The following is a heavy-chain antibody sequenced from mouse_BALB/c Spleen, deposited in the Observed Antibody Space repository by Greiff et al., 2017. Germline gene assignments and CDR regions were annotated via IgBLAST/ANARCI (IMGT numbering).Heavy chain of an antibody. J-gene: IGHJ3*01. CDR3: ARETARATQCAY. CDR2: INPSTGYT. Sequence: QVQLKESGAELAKPGASVKMSCKASGYTFTSYWMHWVKQRPGQGLEWIGYINPSTGYTEYNQKFKDKATLTADKSSSTAYMQLSSLTSEDSAVYYCARETARATQCAYWGQGTLVTVSA. CDR1: GYTFTSYW. V-gene: IGHV1-7*01. D-gene: IGHD3-2*01.